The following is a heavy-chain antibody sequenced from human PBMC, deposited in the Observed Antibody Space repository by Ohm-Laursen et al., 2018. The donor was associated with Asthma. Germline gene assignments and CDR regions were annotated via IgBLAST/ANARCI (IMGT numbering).Heavy chain of an antibody. Sequence: SLRLSCAAPGFTFSSYAMSWVRQAPGKGLEWVSVIYSGGSTYYADSVKGRFTISRDNSKNTLYLQMNSLRAEDTAVYYCARVEGHIDYWGQGTLVTVSS. CDR2: IYSGGST. CDR3: ARVEGHIDY. J-gene: IGHJ4*02. CDR1: GFTFSSYA. V-gene: IGHV3-53*01.